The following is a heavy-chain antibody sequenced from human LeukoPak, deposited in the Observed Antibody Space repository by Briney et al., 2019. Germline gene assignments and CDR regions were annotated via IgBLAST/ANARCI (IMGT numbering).Heavy chain of an antibody. D-gene: IGHD4-17*01. Sequence: SETLSLTCAVYGGSFSGYYWGWIRQPPGRGLEWIGEINHSGSTNYNPSLKSRVTIPVDTSKNQFSLKLSSVTAADTAVYYCARGWSYGDYDPAFYFDYWGQGTLVTVSS. CDR2: INHSGST. V-gene: IGHV4-34*01. J-gene: IGHJ4*02. CDR1: GGSFSGYY. CDR3: ARGWSYGDYDPAFYFDY.